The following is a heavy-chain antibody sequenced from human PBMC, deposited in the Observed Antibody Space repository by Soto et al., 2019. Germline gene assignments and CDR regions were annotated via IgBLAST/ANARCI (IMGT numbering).Heavy chain of an antibody. CDR2: INSDGSST. Sequence: EVQLVESGGGLVQPGGSLRLSCAASGFTFSSYWMHWVRQAPGKGLVWVSRINSDGSSTSYAASVKGRFTISRDNAKNTQYMLMNSLRAEATAVYYCVRTSGVVAAALLEDYWGQGPLVTVSS. J-gene: IGHJ4*02. D-gene: IGHD2-15*01. V-gene: IGHV3-74*01. CDR1: GFTFSSYW. CDR3: VRTSGVVAAALLEDY.